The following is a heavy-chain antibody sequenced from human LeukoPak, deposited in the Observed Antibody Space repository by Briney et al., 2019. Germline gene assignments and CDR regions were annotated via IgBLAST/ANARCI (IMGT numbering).Heavy chain of an antibody. CDR2: IYHSGST. CDR1: GGSISSGGYS. J-gene: IGHJ4*02. V-gene: IGHV4-30-2*01. CDR3: ASSGYDHDY. D-gene: IGHD5-12*01. Sequence: SQTLSLTCAVSGGSISSGGYSWSWIRQLPGKGLEWIGYIYHSGSTYYNPSLKSRVTISVDRSKNQFSLKLSSVTAADTAVYYCASSGYDHDYWGQGTLVTVSS.